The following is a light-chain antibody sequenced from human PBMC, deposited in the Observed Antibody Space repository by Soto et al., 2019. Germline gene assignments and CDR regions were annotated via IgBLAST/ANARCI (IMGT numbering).Light chain of an antibody. V-gene: IGLV2-11*01. Sequence: QSVLTQPRSVSGSPGQSVTISCTGTSSDVGGYNYVSWYQQHPDKAPKLMIYDVNERPSGVPDRFSGSKSGNTASLTISGLQAEDEADYYCCSYAGSYSYVFGGGTQLTVL. CDR2: DVN. CDR1: SSDVGGYNY. J-gene: IGLJ2*01. CDR3: CSYAGSYSYV.